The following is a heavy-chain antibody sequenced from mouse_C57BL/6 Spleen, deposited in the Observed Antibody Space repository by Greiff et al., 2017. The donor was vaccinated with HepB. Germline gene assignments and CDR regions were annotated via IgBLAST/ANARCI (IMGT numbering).Heavy chain of an antibody. V-gene: IGHV2-5*01. CDR3: AKNGYDYRYFDV. Sequence: VKVVESGPGLVQPSQSLSITCTVSGFSLTSYGVHWVRQSPGKGLEWLGVIWRGGSTDYNAAFMSRLSITKDNSKSQVFFKMNSLQADDTAIYYCAKNGYDYRYFDVWGTGTTVTVSS. J-gene: IGHJ1*03. CDR1: GFSLTSYG. D-gene: IGHD2-3*01. CDR2: IWRGGST.